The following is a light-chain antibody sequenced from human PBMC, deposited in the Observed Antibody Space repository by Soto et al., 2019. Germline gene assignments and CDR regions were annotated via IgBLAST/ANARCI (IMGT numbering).Light chain of an antibody. V-gene: IGLV2-14*01. CDR2: DVT. CDR3: SSYTTSATGV. CDR1: SRDVGYYNY. Sequence: QSALTQPASVSGSPGQSVTISCTGTSRDVGYYNYVSWYQLHPGKAPKLMIYDVTNRPSGISNRFSGSKSGNTASLTISGLQAEDEADYYCSSYTTSATGVFGGGTQLTVL. J-gene: IGLJ3*02.